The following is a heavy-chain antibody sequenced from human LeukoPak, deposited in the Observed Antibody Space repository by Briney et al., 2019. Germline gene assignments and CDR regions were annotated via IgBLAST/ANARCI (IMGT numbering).Heavy chain of an antibody. D-gene: IGHD2-15*01. CDR2: IRSKAYGGTT. V-gene: IGHV3-49*04. J-gene: IGHJ4*02. CDR3: TRAGRAASFYFDY. CDR1: GFTFSSYS. Sequence: GGSLRLSCAASGFTFSSYSMNWVRQAPGKGLEWVGFIRSKAYGGTTEYVASVKGRFTISRDDSKSLAYLQMNSLKTEDTAVYYCTRAGRAASFYFDYWGQGTLVTVSS.